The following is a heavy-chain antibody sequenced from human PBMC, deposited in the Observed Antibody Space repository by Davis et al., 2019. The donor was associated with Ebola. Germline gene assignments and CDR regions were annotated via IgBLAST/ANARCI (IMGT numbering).Heavy chain of an antibody. CDR3: AGDAVTTLYYYYYGMDV. V-gene: IGHV1-18*01. CDR2: ISAYNGNT. J-gene: IGHJ6*02. CDR1: GYTFTSYG. D-gene: IGHD4-17*01. Sequence: ASVKVSCKASGYTFTSYGISWVRQAPGQGLEWMGWISAYNGNTNYAQKLQGRVTMTTDTSTSTAYIELRSLRSDDTAVYYCAGDAVTTLYYYYYGMDVWGQGTTVTVSS.